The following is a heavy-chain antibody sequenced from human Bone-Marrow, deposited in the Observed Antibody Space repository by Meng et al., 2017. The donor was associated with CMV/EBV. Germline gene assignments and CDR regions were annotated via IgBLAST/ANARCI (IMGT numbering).Heavy chain of an antibody. CDR1: GGSISSSSYY. Sequence: SETLSLTCTVSGGSISSSSYYWGWIRQPPGKGLEWIGSIYYSGSTYYNPSLKSRVTISVDTSKNQFSLKLSSVTAADTAVYYCARDLISSWYPYYFDYWGQRTLVTVSS. J-gene: IGHJ4*02. D-gene: IGHD6-19*01. V-gene: IGHV4-39*07. CDR2: IYYSGST. CDR3: ARDLISSWYPYYFDY.